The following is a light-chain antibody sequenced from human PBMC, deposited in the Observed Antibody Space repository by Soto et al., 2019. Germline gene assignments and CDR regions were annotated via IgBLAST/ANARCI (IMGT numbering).Light chain of an antibody. CDR3: QKYDKSPRT. Sequence: VMTQSPATLSVSPGERAALSCRASQSVSTNLAWYQQKPGSPPRLLIYFASTRATAVPARFTAGGSGTEFTLTISSLQSDDLEVYYSQKYDKSPRTFRQGTKV. CDR2: FAS. V-gene: IGKV3-15*01. J-gene: IGKJ1*01. CDR1: QSVSTN.